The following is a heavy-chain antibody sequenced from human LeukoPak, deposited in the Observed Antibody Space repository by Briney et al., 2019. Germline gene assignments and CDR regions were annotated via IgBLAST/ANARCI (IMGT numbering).Heavy chain of an antibody. CDR3: AREGFYSGYDR. Sequence: GGSLRLSCAASGFTFSSYWMHWVRQAPGKGLVWVSRINYDGSSTRYADSVKGRFTISRDNAKNSLYLQMNSLREEDTAVYYCAREGFYSGYDRWGQGTLVTVSS. CDR2: INYDGSST. V-gene: IGHV3-74*01. D-gene: IGHD5-12*01. CDR1: GFTFSSYW. J-gene: IGHJ4*02.